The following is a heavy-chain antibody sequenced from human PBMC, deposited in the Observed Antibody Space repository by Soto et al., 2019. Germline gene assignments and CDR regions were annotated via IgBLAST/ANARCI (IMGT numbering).Heavy chain of an antibody. J-gene: IGHJ5*02. CDR3: ARDLDTAMVRGELDP. CDR2: ISYDGSNK. D-gene: IGHD5-18*01. Sequence: QVQLVESGGGVVQPGRSLRLSCAASGFTFSSYAMHWVRQAPGKGLEWVAVISYDGSNKYYADSVKGRFTISRDNSKNTLYLQMNSLRAEDTAVYYCARDLDTAMVRGELDPWGQGTLVNVSS. CDR1: GFTFSSYA. V-gene: IGHV3-30-3*01.